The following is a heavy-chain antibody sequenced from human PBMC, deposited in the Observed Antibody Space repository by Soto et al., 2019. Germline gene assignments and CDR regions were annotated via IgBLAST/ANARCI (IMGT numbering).Heavy chain of an antibody. Sequence: QVQLVESGGGVVQPGRSLRLSCAASGFTFSRHAMHWVRQAPGKGLEWVAVISYDGRNKYYADSVKGRFTISRDNSKNTLYWQVSSLRGEDTAVYYCTRDDQGDYWGQGTLVTVSS. CDR2: ISYDGRNK. CDR3: TRDDQGDY. V-gene: IGHV3-30*04. CDR1: GFTFSRHA. J-gene: IGHJ4*02.